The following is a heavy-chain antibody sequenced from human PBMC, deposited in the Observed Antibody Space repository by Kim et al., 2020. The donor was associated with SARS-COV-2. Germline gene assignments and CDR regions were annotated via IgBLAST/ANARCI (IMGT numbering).Heavy chain of an antibody. V-gene: IGHV1-69*13. CDR1: GGTFSSYA. CDR3: ARESSYGARPRSIGGYYYYGMDV. CDR2: IIPIFGTA. J-gene: IGHJ6*02. D-gene: IGHD2-15*01. Sequence: SVKVSCKASGGTFSSYAISWVRQAPGQGLEWMGGIIPIFGTANYAQKFQGRVTITADESTSTAYMELSSLRSEDTAVYYCARESSYGARPRSIGGYYYYGMDVWGQGTTVTVSS.